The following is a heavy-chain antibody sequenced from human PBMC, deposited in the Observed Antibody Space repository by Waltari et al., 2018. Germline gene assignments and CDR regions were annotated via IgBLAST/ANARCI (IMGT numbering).Heavy chain of an antibody. V-gene: IGHV3-30*02. D-gene: IGHD6-6*01. Sequence: QVQLVESGGGVVQPGGSLRLPCAASGFTFSSYGMNWVRQAPGKGLEWVAFIRYDGSNKYYADSVKGRFTISRDNSKNTLYLQMNSLRAEDTAVYYCARSSPVLNYMDVWGKGTTVTISS. CDR3: ARSSPVLNYMDV. CDR2: IRYDGSNK. J-gene: IGHJ6*03. CDR1: GFTFSSYG.